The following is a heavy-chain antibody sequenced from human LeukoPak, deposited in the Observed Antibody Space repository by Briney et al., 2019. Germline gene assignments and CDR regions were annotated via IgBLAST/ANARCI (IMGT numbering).Heavy chain of an antibody. J-gene: IGHJ3*01. CDR2: FYYSGST. CDR3: AREALYSGYDPDDYGDYVDAFDV. D-gene: IGHD4-17*01. Sequence: SETLSLTCTVSGVSISSSNYYWGWIRQPPGKGLEWIGNFYYSGSTYYNPSLKSRVTISVDTSKNQFSLKLSSVTAADTAVYYCAREALYSGYDPDDYGDYVDAFDVWGQGTMVTVSS. CDR1: GVSISSSNYY. V-gene: IGHV4-39*02.